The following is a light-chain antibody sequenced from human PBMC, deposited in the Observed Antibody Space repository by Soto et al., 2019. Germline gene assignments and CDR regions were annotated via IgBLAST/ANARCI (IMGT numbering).Light chain of an antibody. V-gene: IGKV3-20*01. Sequence: DIVLTQSPGTLSLSPGERATLSCRASQSVSSKYLAWYQQKPGQAPRVLIYGTSIRASGVPGRFSGGGAGTYFTLTITRLDPEDFAVYYCQQYGSSLFTFGPGTKVDFK. CDR2: GTS. CDR1: QSVSSKY. J-gene: IGKJ3*01. CDR3: QQYGSSLFT.